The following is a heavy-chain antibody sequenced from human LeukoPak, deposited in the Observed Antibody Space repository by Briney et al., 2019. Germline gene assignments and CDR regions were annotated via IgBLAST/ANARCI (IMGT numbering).Heavy chain of an antibody. D-gene: IGHD2-15*01. J-gene: IGHJ4*02. Sequence: ASVKVSCKASGGTFSSYAISWVRQAPGQGLEWMGWINPNSGGTNYAQKFQGRVTMTRDTSISTAYMELSRLRSDDTAVYYCARDRRYCSGGSCYVLVDYWGQGTLVTVSS. CDR2: INPNSGGT. CDR1: GGTFSSYA. V-gene: IGHV1-2*02. CDR3: ARDRRYCSGGSCYVLVDY.